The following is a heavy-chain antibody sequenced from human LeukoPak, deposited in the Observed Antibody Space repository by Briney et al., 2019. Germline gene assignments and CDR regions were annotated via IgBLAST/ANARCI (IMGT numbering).Heavy chain of an antibody. V-gene: IGHV1-18*01. CDR2: ISAYNGNT. CDR3: ARASYYYDSSGYYHYYFDY. D-gene: IGHD3-22*01. Sequence: ASVKVSCKASGYTFTSYGISWVRQAPGQGLEWMGWISAYNGNTNYAQKLQGRVTMTTDTSTSTAYMELRSLRSDDTAVYYCARASYYYDSSGYYHYYFDYWGQGTLVTVSS. J-gene: IGHJ4*02. CDR1: GYTFTSYG.